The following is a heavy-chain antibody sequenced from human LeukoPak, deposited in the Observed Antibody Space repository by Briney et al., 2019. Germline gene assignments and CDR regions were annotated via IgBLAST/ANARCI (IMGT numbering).Heavy chain of an antibody. D-gene: IGHD6-19*01. Sequence: PGGSLRLSCAASGFTFSSYAMSWVHQAPGKGLEWVSAISGSGGSTYYADSVKGRITISRDNSKNTLSLQMNSLRAEDTAVYFCAKGAVAGNQKPGGYWGQGTLVTVSS. J-gene: IGHJ4*02. V-gene: IGHV3-23*01. CDR1: GFTFSSYA. CDR2: ISGSGGST. CDR3: AKGAVAGNQKPGGY.